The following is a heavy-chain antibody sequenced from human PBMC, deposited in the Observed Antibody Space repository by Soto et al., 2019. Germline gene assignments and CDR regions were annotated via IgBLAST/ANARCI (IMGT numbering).Heavy chain of an antibody. CDR3: ARNRLRDAFDI. Sequence: GASVKVSCKASGGTFSSYTISWVRQAPGQGLEWMGRIIPILGIANYAQKFQGRVTITADTSTSTAYMELRSLRSDDTAVYYCARNRLRDAFDIWGQGKMVTVSS. V-gene: IGHV1-69*02. CDR1: GGTFSSYT. J-gene: IGHJ3*02. D-gene: IGHD4-17*01. CDR2: IIPILGIA.